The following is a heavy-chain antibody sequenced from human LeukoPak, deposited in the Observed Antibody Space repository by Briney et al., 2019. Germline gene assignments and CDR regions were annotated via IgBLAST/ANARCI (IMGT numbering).Heavy chain of an antibody. V-gene: IGHV1-46*01. CDR3: AREGGYCSGGRCYQKRFDY. CDR2: INPSGGST. J-gene: IGHJ4*02. CDR1: GYTFTSYY. D-gene: IGHD2-15*01. Sequence: ASVKVSCKASGYTFTSYYMHWVRQAPGQGLEWMGIINPSGGSTSYAQKFQGRVTMTRDTSTSTVYMELNSLRADDTAVYYCAREGGYCSGGRCYQKRFDYWGQGTLVTVSS.